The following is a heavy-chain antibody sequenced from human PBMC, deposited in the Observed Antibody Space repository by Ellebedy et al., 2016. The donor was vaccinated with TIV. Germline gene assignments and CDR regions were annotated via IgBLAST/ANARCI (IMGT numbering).Heavy chain of an antibody. D-gene: IGHD6-6*01. V-gene: IGHV3-13*01. J-gene: IGHJ3*02. CDR1: GFTFSSYA. CDR2: IGTAGDT. CDR3: ARGVAFDI. Sequence: PGGSLRLSCAASGFTFSSYAMSWVRQAPGKGLEWVSAIGTAGDTYYPGSVKGRFTISRENAKNSLYLQMNSLRAEDTAVYYCARGVAFDIWGQGTMVTVSS.